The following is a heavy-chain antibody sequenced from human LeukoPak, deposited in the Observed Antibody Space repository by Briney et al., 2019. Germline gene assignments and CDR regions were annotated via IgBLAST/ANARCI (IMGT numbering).Heavy chain of an antibody. CDR2: IYSGGST. Sequence: GGSLRLSCAASGFTVSSNYMSWVCQAPGKGLEWVSVIYSGGSTYYADSVKGRFTISRDNSKNTLYLQMNSLRAEDTAVYYCARHIAAAGNFDYWGQGTLVTVSS. V-gene: IGHV3-53*01. CDR1: GFTVSSNY. CDR3: ARHIAAAGNFDY. J-gene: IGHJ4*02. D-gene: IGHD6-13*01.